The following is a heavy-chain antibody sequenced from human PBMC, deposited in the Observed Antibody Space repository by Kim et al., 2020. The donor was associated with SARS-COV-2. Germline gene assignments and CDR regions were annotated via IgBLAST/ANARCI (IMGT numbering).Heavy chain of an antibody. CDR2: ST. Sequence: STYYNPSLKSRVTISVDTSKNQFSLKLSSVTAADTAVYYCASFYRDRLDYWGQGTLVTVSS. D-gene: IGHD1-26*01. J-gene: IGHJ4*02. CDR3: ASFYRDRLDY. V-gene: IGHV4-30-2*05.